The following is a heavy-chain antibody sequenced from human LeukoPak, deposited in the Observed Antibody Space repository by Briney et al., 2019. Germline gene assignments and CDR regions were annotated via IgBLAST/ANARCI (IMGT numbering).Heavy chain of an antibody. CDR2: ISSSSRTI. J-gene: IGHJ4*02. Sequence: GGSLRLSCAASGFIFSSFSMNWVRQAPGKGLEWISYISSSSRTIYYADSVKGRFTISRDNAKNSLYLQMNSLRAEDTAVYYCARDLHFRVYDSSIYYPYWGQGTLVTFSS. CDR3: ARDLHFRVYDSSIYYPY. V-gene: IGHV3-48*01. D-gene: IGHD3-22*01. CDR1: GFIFSSFS.